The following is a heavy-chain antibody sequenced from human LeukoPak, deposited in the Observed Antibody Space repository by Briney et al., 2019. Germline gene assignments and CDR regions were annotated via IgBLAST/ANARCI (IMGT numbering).Heavy chain of an antibody. CDR1: GFTFSSYG. J-gene: IGHJ5*02. Sequence: GGSLRLSCAASGFTFSSYGMHWVRQAPGKGLEWVAVISYDGSNKYYADSVKGRFTISRDNSKNTLYLQMNSLRAEDTAVYYCARDIETSSWYSGVLDPWGQGTLVTVSS. V-gene: IGHV3-30*03. CDR3: ARDIETSSWYSGVLDP. CDR2: ISYDGSNK. D-gene: IGHD6-13*01.